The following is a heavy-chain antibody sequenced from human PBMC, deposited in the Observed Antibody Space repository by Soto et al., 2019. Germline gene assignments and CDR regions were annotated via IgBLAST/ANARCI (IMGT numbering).Heavy chain of an antibody. Sequence: SGPTLVNPTQTLTLTCTFSGFSLSTSGVGVGWIRQPPGKALEWLALIYWNDDKRYSPSLKSRLTITKDTSKNQVVLTMTNMNSVDSAAYYCAHGHYDYYYYGMDVWGKGTTVTVSS. J-gene: IGHJ6*04. D-gene: IGHD4-17*01. CDR2: IYWNDDK. CDR3: AHGHYDYYYYGMDV. V-gene: IGHV2-5*01. CDR1: GFSLSTSGVG.